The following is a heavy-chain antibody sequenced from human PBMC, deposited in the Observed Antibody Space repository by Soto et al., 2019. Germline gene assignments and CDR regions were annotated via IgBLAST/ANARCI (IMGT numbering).Heavy chain of an antibody. D-gene: IGHD6-6*01. Sequence: CKASGYTFTSYGISWVRQAPGQVLEWMGWISAYNGNTNYAQKLQGRVTMTTDTSTSTAYMELRSLRSDDTAVYYCARGPSGGYSSSLYYFDYWGQGTLVTVSS. CDR1: GYTFTSYG. J-gene: IGHJ4*02. CDR3: ARGPSGGYSSSLYYFDY. V-gene: IGHV1-18*04. CDR2: ISAYNGNT.